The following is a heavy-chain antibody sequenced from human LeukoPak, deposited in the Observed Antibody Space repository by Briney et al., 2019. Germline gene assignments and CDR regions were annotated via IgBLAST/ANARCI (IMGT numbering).Heavy chain of an antibody. J-gene: IGHJ5*02. CDR3: ARATEPSIVPAASGWFDT. CDR2: IIPIFGTA. V-gene: IGHV1-69*13. Sequence: ASVKVSCKASGGTFSSYAISWVRQAPGQGLEWMGGIIPIFGTANYAQKFQGRVTITADESTSTAYMELSSLRSEDTAVYYCARATEPSIVPAASGWFDTWGQGTLVTVSS. CDR1: GGTFSSYA. D-gene: IGHD2-2*01.